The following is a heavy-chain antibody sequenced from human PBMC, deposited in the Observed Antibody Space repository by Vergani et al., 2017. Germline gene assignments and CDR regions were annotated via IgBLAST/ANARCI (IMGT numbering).Heavy chain of an antibody. Sequence: EVQLVQSGAEVKKPGESLRISCKGSGYSFTSYWIGWVRQMPGKGLEWMGIIYPGDSDTRYSPSFQGQVTISADKSISTAYLQWSSLKASDTAVYYCARDSRLLGTYYYYGMDVWGQGTTVTVSS. J-gene: IGHJ6*02. V-gene: IGHV5-51*01. CDR1: GYSFTSYW. CDR2: IYPGDSDT. CDR3: ARDSRLLGTYYYYGMDV. D-gene: IGHD1-1*01.